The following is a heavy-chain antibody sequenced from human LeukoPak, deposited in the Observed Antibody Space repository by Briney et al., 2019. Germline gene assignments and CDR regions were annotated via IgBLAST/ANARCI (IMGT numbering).Heavy chain of an antibody. V-gene: IGHV3-7*01. J-gene: IGHJ3*02. Sequence: GGSLRLSCAASGFTFSSYWMNWVRQAPGKGLEWVANIKQDGNEKYYVDSVKGRFTISRDNAKKSLYLQMDSLRVEDTAVYYCARPSTVSAATDAFDIWGQGTMVTVSS. D-gene: IGHD4-17*01. CDR3: ARPSTVSAATDAFDI. CDR2: IKQDGNEK. CDR1: GFTFSSYW.